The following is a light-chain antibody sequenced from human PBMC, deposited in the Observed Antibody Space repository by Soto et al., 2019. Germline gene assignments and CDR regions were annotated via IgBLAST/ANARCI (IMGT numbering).Light chain of an antibody. CDR1: SSNIGNNY. V-gene: IGLV1-51*01. CDR3: GTWDSSLSGFVV. Sequence: QSVLTQPPSASAAPGQKVTISCSGSSSNIGNNYVSWYQQLPGTAPKLLIYDNNKRPSGIPDRFSGSKSGTSATLGITGLQTGDEADYYCGTWDSSLSGFVVFGGGTKVTVL. CDR2: DNN. J-gene: IGLJ2*01.